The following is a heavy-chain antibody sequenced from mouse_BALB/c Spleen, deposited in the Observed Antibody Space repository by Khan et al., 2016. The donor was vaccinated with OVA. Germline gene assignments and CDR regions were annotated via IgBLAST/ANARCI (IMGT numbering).Heavy chain of an antibody. CDR1: GYTFTTAG. D-gene: IGHD2-14*01. Sequence: QIQLVQSGPELKKPGETVRISCKASGYTFTTAGIQWVQKMPGKGLKWIGWINTHSGVPKYAEDFKGRFAFSLEISVNTAYLQLTNIKNEDTATYFCATGGAAYYRDDGGAMEYWGQGTSVTVSA. CDR2: INTHSGVP. V-gene: IGHV9-4*02. CDR3: ATGGAAYYRDDGGAMEY. J-gene: IGHJ4*01.